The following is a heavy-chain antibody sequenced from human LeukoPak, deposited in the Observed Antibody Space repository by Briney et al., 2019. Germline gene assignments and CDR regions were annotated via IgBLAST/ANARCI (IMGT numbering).Heavy chain of an antibody. CDR2: IYSGGNT. CDR3: ARRLPGSSTWYFDY. V-gene: IGHV3-53*01. J-gene: IGHJ4*02. Sequence: GGSLRLSCAASGLTVSSNCMSWVRQAPGKGLEWVSFIYSGGNTYYADSVKGRFTISRDNAKNSLYLQMNSLRAEDTAVYYCARRLPGSSTWYFDYWGQGTLVTVSS. CDR1: GLTVSSNC. D-gene: IGHD6-13*01.